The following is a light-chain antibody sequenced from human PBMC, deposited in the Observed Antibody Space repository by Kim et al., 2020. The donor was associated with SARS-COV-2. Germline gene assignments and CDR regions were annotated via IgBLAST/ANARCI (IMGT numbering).Light chain of an antibody. CDR2: QAS. CDR3: QHYIRFPYT. V-gene: IGKV1-5*01. J-gene: IGKJ2*01. CDR1: QMIETY. Sequence: EAGGDRVSITCRDSQMIETYLAWYQQKPGKAPALLIYQASSLQIGVPSRFSGSGSGTEFTLTINSLQPDDFATYYCQHYIRFPYTFGQGTKVDIK.